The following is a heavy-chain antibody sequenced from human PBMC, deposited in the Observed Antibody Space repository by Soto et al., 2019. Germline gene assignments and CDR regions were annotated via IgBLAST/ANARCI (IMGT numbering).Heavy chain of an antibody. Sequence: EVQLVESGGGLVQPGGSLRLSCAASGFTFSSYWMHWVRQAPGKGLVWVSRINSDGSSTSYADSVKGRFTISRDNAKNTLYLQLSSLRAEDTAVYYCASAPYGDYDNWGQGTLVTVSS. CDR1: GFTFSSYW. CDR3: ASAPYGDYDN. D-gene: IGHD4-17*01. CDR2: INSDGSST. V-gene: IGHV3-74*01. J-gene: IGHJ4*02.